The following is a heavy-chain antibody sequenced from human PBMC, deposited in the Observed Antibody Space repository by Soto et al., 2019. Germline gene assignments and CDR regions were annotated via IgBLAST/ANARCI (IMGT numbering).Heavy chain of an antibody. Sequence: GGSLRLSCTASGFTFSSHAMTWVRQAPGKGLEWVSGLSDSGDSIYYADSVKGRFTIYRDNSMNTLYLKMNTLRVEDTAVYYCAKVSSSWYAGFFDLWGQGTLVTVSS. J-gene: IGHJ4*02. CDR3: AKVSSSWYAGFFDL. D-gene: IGHD6-13*01. V-gene: IGHV3-23*01. CDR1: GFTFSSHA. CDR2: LSDSGDSI.